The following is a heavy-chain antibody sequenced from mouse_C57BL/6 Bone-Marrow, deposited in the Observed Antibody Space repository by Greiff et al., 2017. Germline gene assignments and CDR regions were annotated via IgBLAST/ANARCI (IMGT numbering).Heavy chain of an antibody. CDR2: IWGDGST. CDR3: AKPYITTPMDY. CDR1: GFSLTSYG. Sequence: VMLVESGPGLVAPSQSLSITCTVSGFSLTSYGVSWVRQPPGKGLEWLGVIWGDGSTTYHSALLSRLSISKDNSKSQVFVKLNSLQTDDTATYYCAKPYITTPMDYWGQGTSVTVSS. J-gene: IGHJ4*01. D-gene: IGHD1-1*01. V-gene: IGHV2-3*01.